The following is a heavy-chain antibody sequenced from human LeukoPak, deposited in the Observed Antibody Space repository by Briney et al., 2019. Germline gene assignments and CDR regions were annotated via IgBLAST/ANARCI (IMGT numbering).Heavy chain of an antibody. CDR3: ASPYSGSYYYEEEADWYFDL. CDR2: IRFDGTNK. CDR1: GFTFSSYG. D-gene: IGHD1-26*01. V-gene: IGHV3-30*02. J-gene: IGHJ2*01. Sequence: GGSLRLSCAASGFTFSSYGMHWVRQAPGKGLEWVSFIRFDGTNKYYADSVKGRFTISRDNSKNTLYLQMNSLRVEDTAVYYCASPYSGSYYYEEEADWYFDLWGRGTLVTVSS.